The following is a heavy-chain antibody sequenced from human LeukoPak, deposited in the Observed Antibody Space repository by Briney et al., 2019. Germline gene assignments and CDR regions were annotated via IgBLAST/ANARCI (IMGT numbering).Heavy chain of an antibody. CDR2: ISSSSSYI. D-gene: IGHD6-19*01. V-gene: IGHV3-21*01. CDR3: AREGIAVAGTDYYGMDV. J-gene: IGHJ6*04. Sequence: GGSLRLSCAASGFTFSSYSMNWVRQAPGKGLEWVSSISSSSSYIYYADSVKGRFTNSRDNAKNSLYLQMNSLRAEDTAVYYCAREGIAVAGTDYYGMDVWGKGTTVTVSS. CDR1: GFTFSSYS.